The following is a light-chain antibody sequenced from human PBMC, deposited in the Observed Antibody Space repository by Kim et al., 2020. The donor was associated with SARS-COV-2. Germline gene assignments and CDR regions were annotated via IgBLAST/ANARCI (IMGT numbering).Light chain of an antibody. CDR3: QQFNDWPRT. V-gene: IGKV3-11*01. CDR1: QSVSSY. Sequence: EIVLTQSPATLSLSPGERATLSCWASQSVSSYLAWYQQKPGQAPRLLIYDASTRATGIPARFSGSGSGTDFTLTISSLQPEDFAVYYCQQFNDWPRTFGQGTKVDIK. CDR2: DAS. J-gene: IGKJ1*01.